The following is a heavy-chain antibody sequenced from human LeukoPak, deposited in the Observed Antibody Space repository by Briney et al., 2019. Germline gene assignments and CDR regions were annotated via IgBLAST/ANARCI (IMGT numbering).Heavy chain of an antibody. J-gene: IGHJ4*02. V-gene: IGHV3-48*04. CDR3: ARGRGYSYGYAPLIDY. CDR1: GFTFSSYS. Sequence: GGSLRLSCAASGFTFSSYSMNWVRQAPGKGLEWVSYISSSSSTIYYADSVKGRFTISRDNAKNSLYLQMNSLRAEDTAVYYCARGRGYSYGYAPLIDYWGQGTLVTVSS. D-gene: IGHD5-18*01. CDR2: ISSSSSTI.